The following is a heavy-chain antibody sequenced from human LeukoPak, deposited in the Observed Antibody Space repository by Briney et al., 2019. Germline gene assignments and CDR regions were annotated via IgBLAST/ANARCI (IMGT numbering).Heavy chain of an antibody. V-gene: IGHV4-31*03. CDR3: ARTAGWSYGFDY. Sequence: SETLSLTCTVSGGSISSGGYYWTWLRQYPGKGLEWIGYIYYSGTTYYNPSLQSRVTISGDTSKNQFSLKLSSVTAADTAVYYCARTAGWSYGFDYWGQGTLVTVSS. D-gene: IGHD3-16*01. CDR1: GGSISSGGYY. CDR2: IYYSGTT. J-gene: IGHJ4*02.